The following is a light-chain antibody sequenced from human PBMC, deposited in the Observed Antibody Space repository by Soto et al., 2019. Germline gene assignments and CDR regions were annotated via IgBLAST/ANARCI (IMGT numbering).Light chain of an antibody. Sequence: IAMTQSPATRAVSPGETATLSCRASQSVSSTLAWYQQKPGQAPRLLIYGASTRATGIPARFSGSGSGTEFTLTISSLQSEDFAVYYCQQYNNWPSITFGQGTRLEI. CDR1: QSVSST. CDR2: GAS. V-gene: IGKV3D-15*01. CDR3: QQYNNWPSIT. J-gene: IGKJ5*01.